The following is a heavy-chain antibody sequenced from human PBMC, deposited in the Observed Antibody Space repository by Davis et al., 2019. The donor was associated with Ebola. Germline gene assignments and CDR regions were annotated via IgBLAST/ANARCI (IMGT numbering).Heavy chain of an antibody. J-gene: IGHJ4*02. V-gene: IGHV4-34*01. CDR2: INHSGST. Sequence: MPSETLSLTCAVYGGSFSGYYWSWIRQPPGKGLEWIGEINHSGSTNYNPSLKSRVTISVDTSKNQFSLKLSSVTAADTAVYYCASSRNYYGSGGYYNDRDYWGQGTLVTVSS. CDR1: GGSFSGYY. D-gene: IGHD3-10*01. CDR3: ASSRNYYGSGGYYNDRDY.